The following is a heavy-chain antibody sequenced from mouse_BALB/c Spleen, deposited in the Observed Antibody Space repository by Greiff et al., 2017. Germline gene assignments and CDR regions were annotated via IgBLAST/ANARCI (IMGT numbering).Heavy chain of an antibody. V-gene: IGHV5-17*02. CDR1: GFTFSSFG. CDR2: ISSGSSTI. D-gene: IGHD2-10*02. CDR3: ARSGYEYAMDY. J-gene: IGHJ4*01. Sequence: EVQLVESGGGLVQPGGSRKLSCAASGFTFSSFGMHWVRQAPEKGLEWVAYISSGSSTIYYADTVKGRFTISRDNPKNTLFLQMTSLRSEDTAMYYCARSGYEYAMDYWGQGTSVTVSS.